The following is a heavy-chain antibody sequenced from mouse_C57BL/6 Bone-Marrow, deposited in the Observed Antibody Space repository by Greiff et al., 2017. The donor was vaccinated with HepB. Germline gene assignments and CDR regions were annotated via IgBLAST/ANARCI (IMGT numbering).Heavy chain of an antibody. Sequence: QVQLQQPGTELVKPGASVKLSCKASGYTFTSYWMHWVKQRPGQGLEWIGNINPSNGGTNYNEKFKSKATLTVDKSSSTAYMQLSSLTSEDSSVYYCAPTVVERWYFDVWGTGTTVTVSS. V-gene: IGHV1-53*01. D-gene: IGHD1-1*01. CDR3: APTVVERWYFDV. J-gene: IGHJ1*03. CDR1: GYTFTSYW. CDR2: INPSNGGT.